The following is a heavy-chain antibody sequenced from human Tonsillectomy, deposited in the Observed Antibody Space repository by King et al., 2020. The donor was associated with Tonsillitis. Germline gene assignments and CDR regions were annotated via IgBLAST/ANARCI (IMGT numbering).Heavy chain of an antibody. CDR2: MNPNTGDT. D-gene: IGHD2-21*01. Sequence: QLVQSGAEVKKPGASVKVSCKASGYTFIGYYIHWVRQAPGQGLEWMGWMNPNTGDTNYGQKFQGRVTMTRDTSISTAYMELSNLRSDDTAVYYCARDSYSTPPLWGQGTLVTVSS. V-gene: IGHV1-2*02. J-gene: IGHJ4*02. CDR1: GYTFIGYY. CDR3: ARDSYSTPPL.